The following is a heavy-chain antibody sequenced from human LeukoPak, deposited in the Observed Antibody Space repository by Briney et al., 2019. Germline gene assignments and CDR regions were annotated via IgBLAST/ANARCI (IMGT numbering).Heavy chain of an antibody. CDR2: IKQDGSEK. CDR3: ARDWRTSHCYLY. V-gene: IGHV3-7*01. J-gene: IGHJ4*02. Sequence: GGSLRLSCATSGLTFSAYWMSWVRQAPGKGLEWVANIKQDGSEKYYVDSVKGRFTISRDNAKNSLYLQMNSLRAEDTAVYYCARDWRTSHCYLYWGQGTLVTVSS. D-gene: IGHD2-21*02. CDR1: GLTFSAYW.